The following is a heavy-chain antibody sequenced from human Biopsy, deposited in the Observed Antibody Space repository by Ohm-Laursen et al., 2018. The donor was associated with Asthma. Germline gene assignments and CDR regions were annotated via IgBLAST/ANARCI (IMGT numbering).Heavy chain of an antibody. Sequence: SVKVSCQTSGYTFNSAGITWVRQAPGQGIEWMGWISVYNGNTKVAQKLQDRVTMITDTSTSTAYMELRSLRSDDTAVYFCARAVDYSHYYGIDVWGQGTTVTVS. CDR3: ARAVDYSHYYGIDV. J-gene: IGHJ6*02. D-gene: IGHD3-10*01. V-gene: IGHV1-18*01. CDR2: ISVYNGNT. CDR1: GYTFNSAG.